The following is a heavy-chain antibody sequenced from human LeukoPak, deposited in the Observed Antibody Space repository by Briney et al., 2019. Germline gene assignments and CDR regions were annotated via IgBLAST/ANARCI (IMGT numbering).Heavy chain of an antibody. J-gene: IGHJ3*02. Sequence: GGSLRLSCAASGFTFSSYGMHWVRQAPGKGLEWVAFIRYDGSNKYYADSVKGRFTISRHNAKNSLYLQMNSLRAEDTAVYYCARVPAGVIGMKDAFDIWGQGTMVTVSS. CDR1: GFTFSSYG. D-gene: IGHD3-16*02. V-gene: IGHV3-30*02. CDR3: ARVPAGVIGMKDAFDI. CDR2: IRYDGSNK.